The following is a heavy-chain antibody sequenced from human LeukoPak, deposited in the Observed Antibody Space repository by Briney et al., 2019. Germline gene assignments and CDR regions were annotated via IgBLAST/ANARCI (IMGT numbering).Heavy chain of an antibody. CDR3: ARQAWNLHAFDI. J-gene: IGHJ3*02. V-gene: IGHV4-38-2*02. Sequence: PAETLSLTCSVSGMSITSRHYWGWIRQSPGKGLEWIGSTSHSDSPYYNPSLESRVTISVDTSKNQFSLKLSSVTAADTAVYYCARQAWNLHAFDIWGQGTMVTVSS. D-gene: IGHD1-7*01. CDR1: GMSITSRHY. CDR2: TSHSDSP.